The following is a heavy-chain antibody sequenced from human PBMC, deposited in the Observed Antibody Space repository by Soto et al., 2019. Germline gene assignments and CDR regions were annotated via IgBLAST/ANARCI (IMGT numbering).Heavy chain of an antibody. Sequence: QVQLVQSGAEVKKPGASVKVSCKASGYTFTSYDINWVRQATGQGLEWMGWMNPTSGNTGYAQKLQGRVTMTRNTSISTAYMELSSLRSEDTAVYYCARGMYSSSWYYYYYGMDVWGQGTTVTVSS. CDR3: ARGMYSSSWYYYYYGMDV. D-gene: IGHD6-13*01. V-gene: IGHV1-8*01. CDR2: MNPTSGNT. J-gene: IGHJ6*02. CDR1: GYTFTSYD.